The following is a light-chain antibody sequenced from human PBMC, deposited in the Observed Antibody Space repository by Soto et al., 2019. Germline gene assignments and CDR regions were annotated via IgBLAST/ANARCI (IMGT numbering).Light chain of an antibody. CDR2: AAS. CDR3: QRYNSNPWT. J-gene: IGKJ1*01. V-gene: IGKV1-5*01. CDR1: QSVNGW. Sequence: DIQMTQSPSTLSASVGDRVTITCRASQSVNGWLAWYQQKPGKAHKLLIYAASNLESGVPSRFSGSGSGTEFTLTISSLQPDDSATYYCQRYNSNPWTFGQGTKVEVK.